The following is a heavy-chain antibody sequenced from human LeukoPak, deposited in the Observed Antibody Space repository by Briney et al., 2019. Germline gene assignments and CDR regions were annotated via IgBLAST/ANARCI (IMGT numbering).Heavy chain of an antibody. V-gene: IGHV1-2*02. CDR3: ARNLHIVVVPAAIDY. Sequence: ASVKVPCKASGYTFTGYYMHWVRQAPGQGLEWMGWINPNSGGTNYAQKFQGRVTMTRDTSISTAYMELSRLRSDDTAVYYCARNLHIVVVPAAIDYWGQGTLVTVSS. CDR1: GYTFTGYY. J-gene: IGHJ4*02. D-gene: IGHD2-2*01. CDR2: INPNSGGT.